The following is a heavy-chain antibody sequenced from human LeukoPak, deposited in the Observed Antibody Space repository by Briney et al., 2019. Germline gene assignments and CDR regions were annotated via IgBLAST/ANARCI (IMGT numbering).Heavy chain of an antibody. CDR1: GFTFSSYA. Sequence: PGGSLRLSCAASGFTFSSYAMHWVRQAPGKGREWVAVISYDGSNKYYADSVKGRFTISRDNSKNTLYLQMNSLRAEDTAVYYCAREAEIAAAGTQPFDYWGQGTLVTVSS. CDR3: AREAEIAAAGTQPFDY. V-gene: IGHV3-30-3*01. CDR2: ISYDGSNK. J-gene: IGHJ4*02. D-gene: IGHD6-13*01.